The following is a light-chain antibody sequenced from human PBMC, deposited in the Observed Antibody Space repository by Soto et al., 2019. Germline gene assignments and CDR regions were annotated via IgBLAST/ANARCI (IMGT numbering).Light chain of an antibody. J-gene: IGKJ5*01. CDR2: GAS. CDR1: QSVSSSY. Sequence: EVVLTQSPCTLSLSAGERATLSCRASQSVSSSYVAWYQQKRGQAPRLLMYGASSRATGIPDRFSGSGSGTDFTLTISRLEPEDFVLYYCQHFRAFGQGTRLEIK. V-gene: IGKV3-20*01. CDR3: QHFRA.